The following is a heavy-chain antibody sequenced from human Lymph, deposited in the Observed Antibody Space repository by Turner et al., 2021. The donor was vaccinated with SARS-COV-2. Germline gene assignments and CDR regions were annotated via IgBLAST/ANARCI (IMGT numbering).Heavy chain of an antibody. V-gene: IGHV1-8*02. J-gene: IGHJ6*02. CDR3: ARGRYSGGGMDV. CDR2: KNPKSGNT. D-gene: IGHD1-26*01. CDR1: GYTFTSYD. Sequence: VQLVQSCAEVSMPGASVQLSCKAPGYTFTSYDINLVRQATGQGLEWMGWKNPKSGNTGYSQKYQGRVTMARNTSISPAYMELSSLGSEDTAVYYCARGRYSGGGMDVWGQGTTVTVSS.